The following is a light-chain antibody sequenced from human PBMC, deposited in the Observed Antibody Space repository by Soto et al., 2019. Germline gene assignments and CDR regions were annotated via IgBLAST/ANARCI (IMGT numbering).Light chain of an antibody. CDR2: GTS. V-gene: IGKV3-20*01. J-gene: IGKJ1*01. CDR3: QQYGSSSWT. CDR1: QSVSSSY. Sequence: EIVLTQSPGTLSLSPGERATLSCRASQSVSSSYLAWYQQKPGQAPRLLTYGTSSRATAIPDRFSGSGSGTDFTLTISRLEPEDFAVYYCQQYGSSSWTFGQGTKV.